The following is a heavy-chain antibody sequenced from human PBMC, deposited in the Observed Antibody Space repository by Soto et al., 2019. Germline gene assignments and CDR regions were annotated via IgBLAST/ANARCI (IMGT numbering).Heavy chain of an antibody. V-gene: IGHV3-73*01. CDR1: GFTFSDST. CDR2: IRSKAYNYAT. Sequence: GGSLRLSCTASGFTFSDSTMHWVRQASGKGLEWVGRIRSKAYNYATTYAASVTGRFTISRDDSKSTVYLQLNSLKPEDTAMYYCTRPHLEWYWFDPWGQGTLVTVSS. J-gene: IGHJ5*02. D-gene: IGHD3-3*01. CDR3: TRPHLEWYWFDP.